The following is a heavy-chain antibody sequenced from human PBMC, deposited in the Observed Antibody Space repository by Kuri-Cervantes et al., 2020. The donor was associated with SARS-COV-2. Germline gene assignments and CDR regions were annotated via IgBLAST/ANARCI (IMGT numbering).Heavy chain of an antibody. Sequence: LSLTCAASGFTFSSYSMNWVRQAPGKGLEWVSSISSSSSYIYYADSVKGRFTTSRDNAKNSLYLQMNSLRAEDTAVYYCARVRNDYYYYYMDVWGKGTTVTVSS. CDR2: ISSSSSYI. J-gene: IGHJ6*03. V-gene: IGHV3-21*01. CDR1: GFTFSSYS. CDR3: ARVRNDYYYYYMDV.